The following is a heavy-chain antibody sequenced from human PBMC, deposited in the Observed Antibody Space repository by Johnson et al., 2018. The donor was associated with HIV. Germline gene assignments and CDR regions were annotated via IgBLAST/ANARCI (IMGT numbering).Heavy chain of an antibody. CDR3: AKDFRYSSSWYDAFDI. V-gene: IGHV3-20*04. J-gene: IGHJ3*02. D-gene: IGHD6-13*01. CDR1: GFTFSSYG. Sequence: VQVVESGGGVVRPGGSLRLSCAASGFTFSSYGMSWVRQAPGKGLEWVSGINWNGGSTGYADSVKGRFTISRDNAKNSLYLQMNSLRAEDTAIYYCAKDFRYSSSWYDAFDIWGQGTMVTVSS. CDR2: INWNGGST.